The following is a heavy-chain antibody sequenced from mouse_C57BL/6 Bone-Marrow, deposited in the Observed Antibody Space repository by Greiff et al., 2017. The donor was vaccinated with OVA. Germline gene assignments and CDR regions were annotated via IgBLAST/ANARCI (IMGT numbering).Heavy chain of an antibody. D-gene: IGHD2-4*01. CDR1: GYTFTDYE. Sequence: QVQLQQSGAELVRPGASVTLSCKASGYTFTDYEMHWVKQTPVHGLEWIGAIDPETGGTAYNQKFKGKAILTADKSSSTAYMELRSLTSEDSAVYYCTRSLLRAMDYWGQGTSVTVSS. J-gene: IGHJ4*01. V-gene: IGHV1-15*01. CDR3: TRSLLRAMDY. CDR2: IDPETGGT.